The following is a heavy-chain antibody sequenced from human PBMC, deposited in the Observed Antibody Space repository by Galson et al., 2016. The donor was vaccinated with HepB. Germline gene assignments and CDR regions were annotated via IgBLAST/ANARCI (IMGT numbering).Heavy chain of an antibody. Sequence: SETLSLTCTVSGVSISSYYWSWFRQPPEKGLEWIGYAFYSGITNYNPSLKSRVTISIDTSKNQFPLKLSSVTAADTAVYYCARGEGYNPYWGQGTLVTVSS. J-gene: IGHJ4*02. D-gene: IGHD5-24*01. CDR1: GVSISSYY. CDR3: ARGEGYNPY. CDR2: AFYSGIT. V-gene: IGHV4-59*08.